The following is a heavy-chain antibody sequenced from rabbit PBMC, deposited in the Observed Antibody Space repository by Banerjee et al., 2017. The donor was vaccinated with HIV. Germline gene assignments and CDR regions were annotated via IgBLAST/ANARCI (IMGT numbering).Heavy chain of an antibody. CDR1: AFSFSNKYV. Sequence: QEQLEESGGDLVKPEGSLTLTCTASAFSFSNKYVMCWVRQAPGKGLEWIGTIYAGKGRTYYASWVNGRFTISSDNARNTVDLQMNSLTAVDRATYFCARDLAAVTGWNFGLWGPGTLVTVS. V-gene: IGHV1S45*01. CDR2: IYAGKGRT. D-gene: IGHD7-1*01. CDR3: ARDLAAVTGWNFGL. J-gene: IGHJ4*01.